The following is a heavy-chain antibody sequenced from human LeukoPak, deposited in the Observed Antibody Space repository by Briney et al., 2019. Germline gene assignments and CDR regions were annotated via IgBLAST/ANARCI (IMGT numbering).Heavy chain of an antibody. CDR2: ISGSGGST. CDR1: GFTFSSYA. Sequence: PGGSLRLSCAASGFTFSSYAMSWVRQAPGEGLEWVSAISGSGGSTYYADSVKGRFTISRDNSKNTLYLQMNSLRAEDTAVYYCAKAAGNTYYYYYYMDVWGKGTTVTVSS. D-gene: IGHD1-1*01. CDR3: AKAAGNTYYYYYYMDV. V-gene: IGHV3-23*01. J-gene: IGHJ6*03.